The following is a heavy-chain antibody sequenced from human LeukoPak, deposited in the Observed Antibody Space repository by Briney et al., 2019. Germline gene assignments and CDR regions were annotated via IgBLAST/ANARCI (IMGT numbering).Heavy chain of an antibody. CDR1: GGSFSGYY. D-gene: IGHD5-12*01. CDR3: ARKDVVTGQFDY. V-gene: IGHV4-34*01. CDR2: IKHSGST. Sequence: PSETLSLTCAVYGGSFSGYYWSWIRQPPGKGLEWIGEIKHSGSTNYNLSLKSRVTISVDKSRIQFSLKLRAATAADTAVYYCARKDVVTGQFDYWGQGTLVTVSS. J-gene: IGHJ4*02.